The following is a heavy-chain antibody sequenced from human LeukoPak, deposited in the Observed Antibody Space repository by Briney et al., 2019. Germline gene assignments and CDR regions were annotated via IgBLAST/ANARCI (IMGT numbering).Heavy chain of an antibody. V-gene: IGHV3-72*01. D-gene: IGHD3-10*01. CDR1: GFTFSDHY. J-gene: IGHJ4*02. CDR3: ARDRSCVY. Sequence: GGSLRLSCAASGFTFSDHYMDWVRQAPGKGLEWVGRTRNKANSYTTEYAASVKGRFTISRDDSKNSLYLQMNSLRAEDTAVYYCARDRSCVYWGQGTLVTVSS. CDR2: TRNKANSYTT.